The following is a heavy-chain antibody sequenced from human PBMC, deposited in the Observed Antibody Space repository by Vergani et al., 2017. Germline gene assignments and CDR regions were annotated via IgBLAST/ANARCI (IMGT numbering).Heavy chain of an antibody. CDR1: GASFTSYH. V-gene: IGHV4-34*01. CDR2: LDHTGRP. Sequence: QVQLQQWGGGLLKPSETLSLTCVVNGASFTSYHWTWIRQSPGEGLEWVGDLDHTGRPDYNPSLKSRLTMSVDKFRNQFSLTLNSVTATDTAIYFCARVNTETNGHLYYYYYMDVWGQGTAVTVS. CDR3: ARVNTETNGHLYYYYYMDV. D-gene: IGHD4-11*01. J-gene: IGHJ6*03.